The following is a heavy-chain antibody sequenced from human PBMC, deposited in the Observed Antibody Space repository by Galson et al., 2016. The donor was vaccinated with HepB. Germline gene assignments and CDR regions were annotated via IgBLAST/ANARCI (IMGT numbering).Heavy chain of an antibody. Sequence: SLRLSCAASGFTFSSYGMHWVRQAPGKGLEWVASIWYDGNDKSYADSVKGRFTISRDNSKSTLYLQMNSLRAEDTAVYYCARDPGRGVAVLYFEYWGRGTLVTVSS. CDR1: GFTFSSYG. J-gene: IGHJ4*02. CDR3: ARDPGRGVAVLYFEY. D-gene: IGHD3-10*01. V-gene: IGHV3-33*01. CDR2: IWYDGNDK.